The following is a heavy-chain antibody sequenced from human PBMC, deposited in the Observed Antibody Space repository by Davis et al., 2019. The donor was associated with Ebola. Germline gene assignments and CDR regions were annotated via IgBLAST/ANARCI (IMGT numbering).Heavy chain of an antibody. CDR3: AGHRYYYYGMDV. D-gene: IGHD1-14*01. Sequence: AASVKVSCKASGGTFSSYAISWVRQAPGQGLEWMGGIIPIFGTPNYAQKFQGRVTIIADKSISTAYLQWSSLKASDTAMYYCAGHRYYYYGMDVWGQGTTVTVSS. CDR2: IIPIFGTP. J-gene: IGHJ6*02. V-gene: IGHV1-69*06. CDR1: GGTFSSYA.